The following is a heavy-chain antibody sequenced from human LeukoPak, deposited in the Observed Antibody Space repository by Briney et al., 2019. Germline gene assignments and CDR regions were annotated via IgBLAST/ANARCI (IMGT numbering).Heavy chain of an antibody. Sequence: GGSLRLSCAASGFTFSSYGMHWVRQAPGKGLEWVAFIPYDGSNKYYGDSVKGRFTISRDNSKNTLYLQMNSLRAEDTAVYYCAKDQCSSTTCYRSPGYWGQGTLVTVSS. D-gene: IGHD2-2*02. V-gene: IGHV3-30*02. CDR3: AKDQCSSTTCYRSPGY. CDR1: GFTFSSYG. J-gene: IGHJ4*02. CDR2: IPYDGSNK.